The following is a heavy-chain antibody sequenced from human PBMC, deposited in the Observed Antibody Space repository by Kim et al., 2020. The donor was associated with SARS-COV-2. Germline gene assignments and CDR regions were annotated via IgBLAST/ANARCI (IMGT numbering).Heavy chain of an antibody. D-gene: IGHD6-13*01. J-gene: IGHJ5*02. CDR3: ASEYSSSWYNWFDP. V-gene: IGHV6-1*01. Sequence: AVSVKSRITINPDTSKNQFSLQLNSVTPEDTAVYYCASEYSSSWYNWFDPWGQGTLVTVSS.